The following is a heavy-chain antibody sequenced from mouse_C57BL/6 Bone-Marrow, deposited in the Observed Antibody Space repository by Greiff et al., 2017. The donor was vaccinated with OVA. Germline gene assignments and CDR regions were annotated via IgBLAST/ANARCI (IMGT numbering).Heavy chain of an antibody. CDR2: IYPGDGDT. CDR1: GYAFRSSW. J-gene: IGHJ2*01. CDR3: AYHHYFDY. Sequence: VQLQQSGPELVKPGASVKISCKASGYAFRSSWMNWVKQRPGKGLEWIGRIYPGDGDTNYNGKFKGKATLTADKSSSTAYMELRSLTSEDSAVYFCAYHHYFDYWGQGTTLTVSS. V-gene: IGHV1-82*01.